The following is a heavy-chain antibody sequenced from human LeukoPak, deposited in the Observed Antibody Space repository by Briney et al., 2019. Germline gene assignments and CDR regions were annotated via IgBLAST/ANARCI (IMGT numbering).Heavy chain of an antibody. J-gene: IGHJ4*02. CDR2: ISSSGSTI. D-gene: IGHD3-3*01. CDR3: ARTTYDFWSGYLRWGKIDY. Sequence: PGGSLILSCAASGFTFSDYYMSWIRQAPGKGLEWVSYISSSGSTIYYADSVKGRFTISRDDAKNSLYLQMNSLRAEGTAVYYCARTTYDFWSGYLRWGKIDYWGQGTLVTVSS. CDR1: GFTFSDYY. V-gene: IGHV3-11*01.